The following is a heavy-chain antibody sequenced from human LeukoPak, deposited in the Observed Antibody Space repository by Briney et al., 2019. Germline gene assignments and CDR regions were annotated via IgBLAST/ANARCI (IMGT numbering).Heavy chain of an antibody. CDR2: INPNSGGA. Sequence: ASVKVSCKASGYTFTGYYMHWVRQAPGQGLEWMGRINPNSGGANYAQKFQGRVTMTRDTSIGTAYMELSRLRSDDTAVYYCARVGSSWYEGWFDPWGQGTLVTVSS. CDR3: ARVGSSWYEGWFDP. CDR1: GYTFTGYY. D-gene: IGHD6-13*01. J-gene: IGHJ5*02. V-gene: IGHV1-2*06.